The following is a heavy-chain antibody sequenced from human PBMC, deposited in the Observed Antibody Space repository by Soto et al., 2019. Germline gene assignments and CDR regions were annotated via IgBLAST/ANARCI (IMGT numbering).Heavy chain of an antibody. CDR2: ISYDGSND. V-gene: IGHV3-30-3*01. CDR3: ATVSGGTTTGGYY. J-gene: IGHJ4*02. Sequence: PGGSLRLSCAASGFTFSSYVLHWVRQAPGRGLEWVALISYDGSNDYYADSVKGRFTISRDNSKNTLYLRMNSLRPEGTAVYYCATVSGGTTTGGYYWGQGTLVTVSS. CDR1: GFTFSSYV. D-gene: IGHD4-17*01.